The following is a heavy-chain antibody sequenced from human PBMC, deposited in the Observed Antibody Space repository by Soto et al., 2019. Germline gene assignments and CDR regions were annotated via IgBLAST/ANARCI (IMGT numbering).Heavy chain of an antibody. CDR2: VGGDGLDT. J-gene: IGHJ4*02. CDR3: AGRTGYPIDV. CDR1: GFIFSNYA. V-gene: IGHV3-23*01. Sequence: EVQLLESGGGLVQPGGSLRLSCAACGFIFSNYAMNWVRQAPGKGLEWVSAVGGDGLDTYDAESVKGRFTISRDNSKNTLYLQMNSRRAADTEFYYCAGRTGYPIDVWGQGTLVTVSS. D-gene: IGHD3-9*01.